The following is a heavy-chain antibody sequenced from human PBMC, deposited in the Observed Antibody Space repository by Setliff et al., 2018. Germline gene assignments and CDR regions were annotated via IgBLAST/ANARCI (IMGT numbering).Heavy chain of an antibody. D-gene: IGHD2-21*02. CDR2: IGHTGSI. J-gene: IGHJ4*02. CDR3: ARDLGHGGDSDY. V-gene: IGHV4-38-2*02. Sequence: SETLSLTCTVSGYSISSGYIWGWIRQHPGKGLEWVGNIGHTGSINYNPSLKSRLTISRDTSKNQVSLKLNSVTATDTAVYYCARDLGHGGDSDYWGQGILVTVSS. CDR1: GYSISSGYI.